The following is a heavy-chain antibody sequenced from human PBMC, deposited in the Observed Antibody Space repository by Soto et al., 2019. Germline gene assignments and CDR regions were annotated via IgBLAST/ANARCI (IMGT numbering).Heavy chain of an antibody. J-gene: IGHJ4*02. CDR1: GGTFSSYA. Sequence: QVQLVQSGAEVKKPGYSVKVSCKASGGTFSSYAISWVRQAPGQGLEWMGGIIPIFGTADYAQKFQGRVTIPADESTRTGNMELSSLRSEDTAVYYCASHYDSSGYYYRGLDYWGQGTLVTVSS. V-gene: IGHV1-69*12. D-gene: IGHD3-22*01. CDR2: IIPIFGTA. CDR3: ASHYDSSGYYYRGLDY.